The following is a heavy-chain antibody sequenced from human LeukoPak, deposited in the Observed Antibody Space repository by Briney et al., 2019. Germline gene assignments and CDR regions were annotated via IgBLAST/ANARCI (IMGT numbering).Heavy chain of an antibody. CDR1: GYTFTSYA. CDR3: ARELFLEWFRYFDY. D-gene: IGHD3-3*01. J-gene: IGHJ4*02. Sequence: ASVKVSCKASGYTFTSYAMNWVRQAPGQGLEWMGWINTNTGNPTYAQGFTGRFVFSLDTSVSTAYLQISSLKAEDTAVYYCARELFLEWFRYFDYWGQGTLVTVSS. CDR2: INTNTGNP. V-gene: IGHV7-4-1*02.